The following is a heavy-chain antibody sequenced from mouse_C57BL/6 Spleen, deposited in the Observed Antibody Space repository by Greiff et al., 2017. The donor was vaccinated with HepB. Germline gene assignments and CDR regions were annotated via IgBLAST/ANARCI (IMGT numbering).Heavy chain of an antibody. CDR1: GYAFSSSW. CDR3: ARSLSYGSSQAWFAY. CDR2: IYPGDGDT. D-gene: IGHD1-1*01. V-gene: IGHV1-82*01. J-gene: IGHJ3*01. Sequence: VKLQESGPELVKPGASVKISCKASGYAFSSSWMNWVKQRPGKGLEWIGRIYPGDGDTNYNGKFKGKATLTADKSSSTAYMQLSSLTSEDSAVYFCARSLSYGSSQAWFAYWGQGTLVTVSA.